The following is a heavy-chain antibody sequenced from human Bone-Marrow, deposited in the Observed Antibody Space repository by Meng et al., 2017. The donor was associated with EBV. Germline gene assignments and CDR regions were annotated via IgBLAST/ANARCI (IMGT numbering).Heavy chain of an antibody. Sequence: QVQLQQWGAGLLMPSETPSLTCAGYGGSFSGYYWTWIRQPPGKGLEWIGEINHSGSTNYNPSLKSRVTISVDTSKNQFSLKLSSVTAADTAVYYCATQRRDTDWFDPWGQGTLVTVSS. V-gene: IGHV4-34*01. J-gene: IGHJ5*02. CDR1: GGSFSGYY. CDR2: INHSGST. D-gene: IGHD6-25*01. CDR3: ATQRRDTDWFDP.